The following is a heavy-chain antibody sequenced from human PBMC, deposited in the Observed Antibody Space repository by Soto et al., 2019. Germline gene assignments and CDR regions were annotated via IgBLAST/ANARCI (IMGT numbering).Heavy chain of an antibody. CDR3: ARCRSGWVSWFDP. D-gene: IGHD2-15*01. J-gene: IGHJ5*02. V-gene: IGHV4-30-2*01. CDR2: IYHSGST. CDR1: GGSISSGGYS. Sequence: KPSETLSLTCAVSGGSISSGGYSWSWIRQPPGKGLEWIGYIYHSGSTYYNPSLKSRVTISVDRSKNQFSLKLSPVTAADTAVYYCARCRSGWVSWFDPWGQGTLVTVSS.